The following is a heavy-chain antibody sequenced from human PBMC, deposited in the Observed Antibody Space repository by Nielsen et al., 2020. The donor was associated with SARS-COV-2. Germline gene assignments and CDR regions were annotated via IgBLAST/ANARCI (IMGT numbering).Heavy chain of an antibody. V-gene: IGHV1-46*01. Sequence: ASVKASCKASGYTFTSYYMHWVRQAPGQGLEWMGIINPSGGSTSYAQKFQGRVTMTRNRSMSTVYMELSSLRSENTAVNYWEKEPGVGIFGVVITYGMDVWGQGTTVTVSS. D-gene: IGHD3-3*01. CDR3: EKEPGVGIFGVVITYGMDV. CDR1: GYTFTSYY. CDR2: INPSGGST. J-gene: IGHJ6*02.